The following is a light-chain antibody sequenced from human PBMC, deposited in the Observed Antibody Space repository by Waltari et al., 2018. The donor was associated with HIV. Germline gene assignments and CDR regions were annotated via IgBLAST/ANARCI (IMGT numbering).Light chain of an antibody. CDR2: GAD. CDR1: RRDIGFYKL. Sequence: QSALTHPASVSGSPAPPLPISFTGSRRDIGFYKLVSWYRQPPGEAPQLMIYGADARPLGVSDRFSGSKSGNTASLTISTLQPEDEADYYCSSYANSDTLVFGGGTKLTVL. J-gene: IGLJ3*02. CDR3: SSYANSDTLV. V-gene: IGLV2-14*01.